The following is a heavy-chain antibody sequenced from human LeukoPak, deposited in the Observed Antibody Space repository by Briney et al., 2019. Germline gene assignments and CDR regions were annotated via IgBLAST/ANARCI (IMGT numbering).Heavy chain of an antibody. J-gene: IGHJ3*02. V-gene: IGHV3-7*04. CDR1: GFTFSDYW. Sequence: GGSLRLSCVASGFTFSDYWMSWGSQAPGKGLEWVAHIKHDGSDKYYVDSVKGRFTISRDNAKNSLFLPMNSLRAEDTAVYYCARTSKYSFDIWGQGTMVTVSS. D-gene: IGHD2/OR15-2a*01. CDR3: ARTSKYSFDI. CDR2: IKHDGSDK.